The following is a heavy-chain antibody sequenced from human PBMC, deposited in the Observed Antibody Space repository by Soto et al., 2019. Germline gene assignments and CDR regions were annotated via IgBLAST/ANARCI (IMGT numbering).Heavy chain of an antibody. CDR1: GFTFGDYA. CDR2: IRSKAYGGTT. D-gene: IGHD3-22*01. Sequence: GGSLRLSCTASGFTFGDYAMSWFRQAPGKGLEWVGFIRSKAYGGTTEYAASVKGRFTISRDDSKSIACLQMNSLKTEDTAVYYCTRDHRENYYDSSGYYPYWGQGTLVTVSS. CDR3: TRDHRENYYDSSGYYPY. V-gene: IGHV3-49*03. J-gene: IGHJ4*02.